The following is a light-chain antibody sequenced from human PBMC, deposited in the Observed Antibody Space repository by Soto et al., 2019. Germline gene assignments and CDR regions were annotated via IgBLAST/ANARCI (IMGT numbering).Light chain of an antibody. CDR2: AAS. CDR1: QGVSRY. Sequence: IQLTQSPSSLSASVADSVTITCRASQGVSRYLSWYQQKPGRAPILLISAASTLQSGVPARFSGSGSGTDFTLSITSLQPEDFATYYCQQLNTYPVTFGGGTKVEIK. J-gene: IGKJ4*01. CDR3: QQLNTYPVT. V-gene: IGKV1-9*01.